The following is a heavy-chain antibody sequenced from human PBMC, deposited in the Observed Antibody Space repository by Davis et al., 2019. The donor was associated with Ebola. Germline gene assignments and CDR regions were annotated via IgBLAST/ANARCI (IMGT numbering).Heavy chain of an antibody. V-gene: IGHV3-33*06. Sequence: GESLKISCAASGFNFRSYGMHWVRQAPDKGLEWVAVIWYDGSRKYYGDSVKGRFTISRDNSKNTLYLQMNSLRAEDTAVYYCAKDYSNYYYGMDVWGQGTTVTVSS. CDR1: GFNFRSYG. J-gene: IGHJ6*02. D-gene: IGHD4-11*01. CDR3: AKDYSNYYYGMDV. CDR2: IWYDGSRK.